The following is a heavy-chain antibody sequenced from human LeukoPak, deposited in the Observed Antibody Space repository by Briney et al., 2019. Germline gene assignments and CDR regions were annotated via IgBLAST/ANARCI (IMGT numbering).Heavy chain of an antibody. CDR2: IYYSEST. Sequence: SETLSLTRTVSGGSISSYNWSWIRQPPGKGLEWIGYIYYSESTNYNASLTNRVTISVDTSKNQFSLKLSSVTAADTAVYYCAREVGYCSGGSCHSYFDYWGQRNLSPSPQ. CDR3: AREVGYCSGGSCHSYFDY. CDR1: GGSISSYN. D-gene: IGHD2-15*01. J-gene: IGHJ4*02. V-gene: IGHV4-59*01.